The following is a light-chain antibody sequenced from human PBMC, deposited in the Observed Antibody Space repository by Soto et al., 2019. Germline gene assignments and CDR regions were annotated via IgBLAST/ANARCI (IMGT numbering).Light chain of an antibody. V-gene: IGLV1-40*01. CDR1: SSNIGAGSD. Sequence: QSVLTQPPSVSGAPGPRVTISCTGTSSNIGAGSDVHWYQRLPGTAPKLLIYGNTIRPSGVPDRFSGSTSGTSASLAIPGLQAEEEADDYCATYDRSLPGYVFGTGTKVTV. J-gene: IGLJ1*01. CDR2: GNT. CDR3: ATYDRSLPGYV.